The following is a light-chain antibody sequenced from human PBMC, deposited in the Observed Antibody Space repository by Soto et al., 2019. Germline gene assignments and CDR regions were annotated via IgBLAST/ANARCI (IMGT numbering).Light chain of an antibody. CDR3: QQRYNWPLT. CDR2: DAS. J-gene: IGKJ4*01. CDR1: QSVTSR. V-gene: IGKV3-11*01. Sequence: EIVLTQSPATLSLSPGERATLSCRASQSVTSRLAWYQQRPGQAPRRLIFDASYRATGVPGRFSGSGSGTDFTLTISSLEPEDFAVYYCQQRYNWPLTFGGGTKVDIK.